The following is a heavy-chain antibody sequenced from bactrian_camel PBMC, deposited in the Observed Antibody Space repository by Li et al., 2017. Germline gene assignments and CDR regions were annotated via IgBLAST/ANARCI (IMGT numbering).Heavy chain of an antibody. CDR1: GFTFSSYW. D-gene: IGHD3*01. V-gene: IGHV3S25*01. Sequence: QLVESGGGLVQPGGSLRISCAASGFTFSSYWMYWVRQAPGKGLEWVSAINSGGGVTDYADSVKGRFTISRDNAKNTVYLQMNSLKPEDTALYFCATPARTVMAVGGPYCGDYWGQGTQVTVS. CDR3: ATPARTVMAVGGPYCGDY. CDR2: INSGGGVT. J-gene: IGHJ4*01.